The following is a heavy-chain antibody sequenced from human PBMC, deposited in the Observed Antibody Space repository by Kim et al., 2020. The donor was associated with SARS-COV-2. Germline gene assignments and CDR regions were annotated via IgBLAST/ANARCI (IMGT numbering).Heavy chain of an antibody. D-gene: IGHD3-22*01. J-gene: IGHJ4*02. Sequence: DSVKGRFTISRDNSKNTLYLQMTSLRAEDTAVYYCARASRPYDSSGYYYSWGQGTLVTVSS. CDR3: ARASRPYDSSGYYYS. V-gene: IGHV3-66*01.